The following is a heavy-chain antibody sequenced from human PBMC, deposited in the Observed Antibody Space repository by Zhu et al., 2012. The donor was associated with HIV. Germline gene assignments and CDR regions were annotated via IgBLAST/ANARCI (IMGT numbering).Heavy chain of an antibody. V-gene: IGHV4-4*09. CDR3: ARLDAVTPSSGWYFDL. CDR2: LYQWEH. D-gene: IGHD4-17*01. CDR1: GGSISSYY. Sequence: QVQLQESGPGLVKPSETLSLTCTVSGGSISSYYWSWIRQPPGKGLEWIGVHLYQWEHQLQPLPQESSHHISRHVQDQFSLKLNSVTAADTAVYYCARLDAVTPSSGWYFDLWGLAPSHCLL. J-gene: IGHJ2*01.